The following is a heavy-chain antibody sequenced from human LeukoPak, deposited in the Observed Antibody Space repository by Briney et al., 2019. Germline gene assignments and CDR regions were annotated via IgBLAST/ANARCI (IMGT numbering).Heavy chain of an antibody. Sequence: PGGSLRLSCAASGFSFSSYGMMWVRQAPVKGLEWVSALSDSGGRTDYADSVRGRFTISRDNFKNTMYLQMTSLRTEDTAVYYCAEDGTIGLQTRAPYALDVWGQGTTVTVSS. CDR2: LSDSGGRT. CDR1: GFSFSSYG. J-gene: IGHJ6*02. CDR3: AEDGTIGLQTRAPYALDV. D-gene: IGHD4-4*01. V-gene: IGHV3-23*01.